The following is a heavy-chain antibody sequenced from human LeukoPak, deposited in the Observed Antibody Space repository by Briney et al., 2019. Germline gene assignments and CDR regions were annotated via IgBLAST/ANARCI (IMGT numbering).Heavy chain of an antibody. D-gene: IGHD6-25*01. V-gene: IGHV4-59*05. CDR3: ARHRDGYPDA. CDR1: GGSISNYY. J-gene: IGHJ5*02. Sequence: SETLSLTCTVSGGSISNYYWSWIPQPPGKGLECIGSIYYSGSTYYNPSLKSRVTISVDTSKNQFSLKLSSVTAADTAAYYCARHRDGYPDAWGQGILVTVSS. CDR2: IYYSGST.